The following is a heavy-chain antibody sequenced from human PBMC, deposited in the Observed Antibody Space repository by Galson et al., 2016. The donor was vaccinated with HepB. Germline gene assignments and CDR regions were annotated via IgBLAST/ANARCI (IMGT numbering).Heavy chain of an antibody. D-gene: IGHD3-22*01. CDR1: GGSFSGYF. V-gene: IGHV4-34*01. Sequence: SETLSLTCAVYGGSFSGYFWSWLRQPPGKGLEWIGEINYNRSSKYNPSLKSRVTMSVDTSKNQFSLRLSSMTAADTALYYCARGNYYDTSHSNWFDSWGHGTLVTVSS. J-gene: IGHJ5*01. CDR2: INYNRSS. CDR3: ARGNYYDTSHSNWFDS.